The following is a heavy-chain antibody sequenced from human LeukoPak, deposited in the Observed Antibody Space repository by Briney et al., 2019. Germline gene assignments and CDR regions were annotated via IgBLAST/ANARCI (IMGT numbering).Heavy chain of an antibody. Sequence: PGGSLRLSCAASGFTFNNYAMSWVRQAPGKGLEWVSVISGNGGSTDYADSVKGRFTISRDNSKNTVYLQMNSLRAEDTAVYYCAKDGRYYFGSGTYPFYSWGQGTLVTVSS. CDR2: ISGNGGST. CDR3: AKDGRYYFGSGTYPFYS. CDR1: GFTFNNYA. V-gene: IGHV3-23*01. J-gene: IGHJ5*01. D-gene: IGHD3-10*01.